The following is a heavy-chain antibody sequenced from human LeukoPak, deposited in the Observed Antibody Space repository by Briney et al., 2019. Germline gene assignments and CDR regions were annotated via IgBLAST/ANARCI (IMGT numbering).Heavy chain of an antibody. V-gene: IGHV3-48*04. CDR1: GFTFSSYS. Sequence: GGSLRLSCAASGFTFSSYSMNWVRQAPGKGLEWVSYISSSGSTIYYADSVKGRFTISRDNAKNSLYLQMNSLRAEDTAVYYCARDSIPGAHYDFWTSDHFDYWGQGTLVTVSS. D-gene: IGHD3-3*01. J-gene: IGHJ4*02. CDR3: ARDSIPGAHYDFWTSDHFDY. CDR2: ISSSGSTI.